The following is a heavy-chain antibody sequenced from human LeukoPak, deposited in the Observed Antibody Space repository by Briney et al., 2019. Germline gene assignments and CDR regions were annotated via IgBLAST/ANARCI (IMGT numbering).Heavy chain of an antibody. J-gene: IGHJ2*01. D-gene: IGHD1-26*01. V-gene: IGHV4-39*07. CDR1: GGSISSSSYY. Sequence: MSSETLSLTCTVSGGSISSSSYYWGWIRQPPGKGLEWIGEINHSGSTNYNPSLKSRVTISVDTSKNQFSLKLSSVTAADTAVYYCARVRGGSYYRSYWYFDLWGRGTLVTVSS. CDR3: ARVRGGSYYRSYWYFDL. CDR2: INHSGST.